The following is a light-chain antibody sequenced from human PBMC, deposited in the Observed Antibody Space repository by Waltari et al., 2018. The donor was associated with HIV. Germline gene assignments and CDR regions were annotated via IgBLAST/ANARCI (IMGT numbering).Light chain of an antibody. Sequence: NFILTQPHSVSAPPGKTVTISCTRDSGSIASNYEERYKQRQGSAATTVIYEDAERPSGCPDRFSGSIDSSSNSASLPISGLKTEDEADYYCQSYDNSNHWVFGGGTKLTVL. CDR3: QSYDNSNHWV. V-gene: IGLV6-57*04. CDR1: SGSIASNY. J-gene: IGLJ3*02. CDR2: EDA.